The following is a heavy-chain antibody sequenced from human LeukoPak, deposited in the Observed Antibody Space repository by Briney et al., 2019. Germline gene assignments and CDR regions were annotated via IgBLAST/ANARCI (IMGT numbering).Heavy chain of an antibody. V-gene: IGHV3-7*03. J-gene: IGHJ6*02. CDR2: IKQDGSEK. Sequence: PGGSLRLSCAASGFTFSSYWMSWVRQAPGKGLEWVANIKQDGSEKYYVDSVKGRFTISRDNAKNSLYLQMNSLRAEDTAVYYCARDPIVVVPAAKRTNCYYYGMDVWGQGTTVTVSS. CDR3: ARDPIVVVPAAKRTNCYYYGMDV. D-gene: IGHD2-2*01. CDR1: GFTFSSYW.